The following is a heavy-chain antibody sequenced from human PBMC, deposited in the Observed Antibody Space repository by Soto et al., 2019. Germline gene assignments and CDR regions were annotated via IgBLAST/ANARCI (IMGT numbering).Heavy chain of an antibody. CDR2: ISYDGSNK. J-gene: IGHJ6*03. D-gene: IGHD6-19*01. V-gene: IGHV3-30*03. Sequence: PGGSLRLSWAASGCTFSSYGMRWVRQAPGKGLEWVAVISYDGSNKYYADSVKGRFTISRDNSKNTLYLQMNSLRAEDTAVYYCASSGGDYYYMDVWGKGTTVTVSS. CDR1: GCTFSSYG. CDR3: ASSGGDYYYMDV.